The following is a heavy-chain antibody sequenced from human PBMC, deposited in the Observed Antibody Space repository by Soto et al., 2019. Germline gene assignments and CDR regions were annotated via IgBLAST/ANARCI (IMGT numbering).Heavy chain of an antibody. CDR2: IYYSEST. V-gene: IGHV4-30-4*01. CDR3: ARGEYDILTGSNWFDP. D-gene: IGHD3-9*01. J-gene: IGHJ5*02. CDR1: GGSISSGDYY. Sequence: PSETLSLTCTVSGGSISSGDYYWSWIRQPPGKGLEWIGYIYYSESTYYNPSLKRRVTISVDTSKNQFSLKLSSVTAADTAVYYCARGEYDILTGSNWFDPWGQGTLVTVSS.